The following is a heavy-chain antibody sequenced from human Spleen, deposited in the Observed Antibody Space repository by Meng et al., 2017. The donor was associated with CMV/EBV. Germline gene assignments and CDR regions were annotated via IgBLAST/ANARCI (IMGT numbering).Heavy chain of an antibody. V-gene: IGHV4-59*01. Sequence: SETLSLTCTVSGGSISTNYWSWIRQSPGKGLEWVGYISYSGDTNYNPFLKSRVTISLDTSKKQFSLTLSSVTAADTAVYYCARQSAEFSSSSFDYWGQGTLVTVSS. J-gene: IGHJ4*02. D-gene: IGHD6-6*01. CDR1: GGSISTNY. CDR3: ARQSAEFSSSSFDY. CDR2: ISYSGDT.